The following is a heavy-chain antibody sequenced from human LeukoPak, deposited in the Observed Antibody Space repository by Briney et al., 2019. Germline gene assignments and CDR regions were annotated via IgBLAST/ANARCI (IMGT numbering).Heavy chain of an antibody. V-gene: IGHV1-8*03. CDR2: MNPNSGNT. CDR3: ARGGDCTNGVCSNKVDY. J-gene: IGHJ4*02. D-gene: IGHD2-8*01. Sequence: ASVEVSCKASGYTFTSYDINWVRQATGQGLEWMGWMNPNSGNTGYAQKFQGRVTITRNTSISTAYMELSSLRSEDTAVYYCARGGDCTNGVCSNKVDYWGQGTLVTVSS. CDR1: GYTFTSYD.